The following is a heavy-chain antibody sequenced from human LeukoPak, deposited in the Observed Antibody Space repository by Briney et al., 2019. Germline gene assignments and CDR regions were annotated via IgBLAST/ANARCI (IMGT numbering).Heavy chain of an antibody. J-gene: IGHJ4*02. CDR2: INAYNGNT. CDR3: ARDRSPREYYDTNDYHGGGAY. D-gene: IGHD3-22*01. V-gene: IGHV1-18*01. CDR1: GYTFTSHG. Sequence: ASVKVSCMASGYTFTSHGISWVRQAPGQGLEWMGWINAYNGNTNYAQKLQGRVTMTTDTSTSTAYMELRSLRSDDTAVYYCARDRSPREYYDTNDYHGGGAYWGQGTLVTVSS.